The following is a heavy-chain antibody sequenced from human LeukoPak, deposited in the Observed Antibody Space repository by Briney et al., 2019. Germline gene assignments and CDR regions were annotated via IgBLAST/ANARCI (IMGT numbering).Heavy chain of an antibody. Sequence: SETLSLTCTGSGGSISSYYWSWIRPPAGKGPEWIGRIYTSGSTNYNPSLKSRVTMSVDTSKNQFSLKLSSVTAADSAVYYCAMVGARDLDYWGQGTLVTVSS. V-gene: IGHV4-4*07. CDR3: AMVGARDLDY. CDR2: IYTSGST. D-gene: IGHD2-21*02. J-gene: IGHJ4*02. CDR1: GGSISSYY.